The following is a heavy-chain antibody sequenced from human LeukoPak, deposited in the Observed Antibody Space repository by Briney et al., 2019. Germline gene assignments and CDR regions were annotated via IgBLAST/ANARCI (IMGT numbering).Heavy chain of an antibody. J-gene: IGHJ4*02. D-gene: IGHD2-15*01. CDR2: ISGSGGST. CDR3: AKHRSVVVAEPFDY. V-gene: IGHV3-23*01. CDR1: GFTFSSYG. Sequence: PGGTLRLSCAASGFTFSSYGMSWVRQAPGKGLEWVSAISGSGGSTYYADSVEGRFTISRDNSKNTLYLQMNSLRAEDTAVYYCAKHRSVVVAEPFDYWGQGTLVTVSS.